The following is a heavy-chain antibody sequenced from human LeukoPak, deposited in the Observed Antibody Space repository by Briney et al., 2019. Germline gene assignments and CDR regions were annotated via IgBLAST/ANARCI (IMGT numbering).Heavy chain of an antibody. CDR1: GGSISSYY. Sequence: SETLSLTCTVSGGSISSYYWSWIRQPPGKGLEWIGYIYTSGSTNYNPSLKSRVTISVDTSKNQCSLKLSSVSAADTALYYCARHNQMRSYGGISGSDAFDIWSQGTMVTVS. V-gene: IGHV4-4*09. J-gene: IGHJ3*02. CDR2: IYTSGST. D-gene: IGHD4-23*01. CDR3: ARHNQMRSYGGISGSDAFDI.